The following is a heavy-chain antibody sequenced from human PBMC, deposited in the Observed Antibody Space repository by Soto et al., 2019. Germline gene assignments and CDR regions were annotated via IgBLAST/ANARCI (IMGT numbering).Heavy chain of an antibody. CDR2: IIPIFGTA. CDR1: GGTFSSYA. D-gene: IGHD3-10*01. Sequence: QVQLVQSGAEVKKPGSSVKVSCKASGGTFSSYAISWVRQAPGQGLEWMGGIIPIFGTANYAQKFQGRVTITADESTSSAYMELSSLRSEDTAVYYCARGMSTMVRGVILPDALDIWCQGTMVTVSS. CDR3: ARGMSTMVRGVILPDALDI. J-gene: IGHJ3*02. V-gene: IGHV1-69*01.